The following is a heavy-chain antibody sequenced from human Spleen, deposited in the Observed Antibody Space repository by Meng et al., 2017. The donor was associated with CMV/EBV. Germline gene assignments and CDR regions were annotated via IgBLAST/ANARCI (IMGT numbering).Heavy chain of an antibody. Sequence: SETLSLTCSVSGGSVNSGPYYWGWIRQSPEKGLEWIGYFYHSGTTVYNPSLSSRVIISVNTSKNQFSLKLRSVTAADTAVYYCTRAPWNNSGFGWFDPWGQGTLVTVSS. CDR3: TRAPWNNSGFGWFDP. CDR2: FYHSGTT. V-gene: IGHV4-61*01. CDR1: GGSVNSGPYY. J-gene: IGHJ5*02. D-gene: IGHD3-10*01.